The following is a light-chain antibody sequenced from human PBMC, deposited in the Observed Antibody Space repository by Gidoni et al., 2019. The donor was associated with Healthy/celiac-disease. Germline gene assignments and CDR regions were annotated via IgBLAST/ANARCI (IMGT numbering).Light chain of an antibody. CDR1: QSISSY. CDR3: QQSYSTHWG. CDR2: AAS. V-gene: IGKV1-39*01. Sequence: DIQMPQSPSSLSASVGDRVTITCRASQSISSYLNWYQQKPGKAPKLLSYAASSLQSWVPARFSGSGAGTDFTLTISSLQPEDFATYYCQQSYSTHWGFXQXTKVXIK. J-gene: IGKJ1*01.